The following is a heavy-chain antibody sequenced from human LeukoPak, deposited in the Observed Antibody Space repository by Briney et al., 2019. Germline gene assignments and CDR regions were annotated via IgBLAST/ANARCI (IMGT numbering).Heavy chain of an antibody. Sequence: PGGSLRLSCAASGFTFSSYSMNWVRQAPGKGLEWVSSISSSSSYIYYADSVKGRFTISRDNSKNTLYLQMNSLRAEDTAVYYCARGEVAVAGTPRFEHWGQGTLVIVSS. CDR1: GFTFSSYS. D-gene: IGHD6-19*01. V-gene: IGHV3-21*04. J-gene: IGHJ4*02. CDR2: ISSSSSYI. CDR3: ARGEVAVAGTPRFEH.